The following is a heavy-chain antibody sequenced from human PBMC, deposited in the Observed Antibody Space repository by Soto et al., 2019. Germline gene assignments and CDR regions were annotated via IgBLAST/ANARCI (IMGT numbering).Heavy chain of an antibody. D-gene: IGHD6-13*01. Sequence: PSETLSLTCAVYGGSFSGYYWSWIRQPPGKGLEWIGEINHSGSTNYNPSLKSRVTISVDTSKNQFSLKLSSVTAADTAVYYCARGKKRPYSSIGNWFDPWCQGTLVTVSS. CDR3: ARGKKRPYSSIGNWFDP. J-gene: IGHJ5*02. V-gene: IGHV4-34*01. CDR1: GGSFSGYY. CDR2: INHSGST.